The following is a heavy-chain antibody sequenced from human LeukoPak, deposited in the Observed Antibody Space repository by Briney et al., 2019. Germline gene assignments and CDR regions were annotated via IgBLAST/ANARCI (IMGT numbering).Heavy chain of an antibody. CDR1: GYTFTSYG. D-gene: IGHD3-10*01. V-gene: IGHV1-18*01. Sequence: ASVKVSCKASGYTFTSYGISWVRQAPGQGLEWMGWISAYNGNTNYAQKLQGRVTMTTDTSTSTAYMELRSLRSDDTAVYYCARVMGSVGITMVRGVIKGSPGSDYWGQGTLVTVSS. CDR2: ISAYNGNT. J-gene: IGHJ4*02. CDR3: ARVMGSVGITMVRGVIKGSPGSDY.